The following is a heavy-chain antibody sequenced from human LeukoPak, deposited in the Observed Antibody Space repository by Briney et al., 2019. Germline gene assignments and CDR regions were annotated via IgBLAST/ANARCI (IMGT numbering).Heavy chain of an antibody. D-gene: IGHD7-27*01. J-gene: IGHJ4*02. V-gene: IGHV3-48*02. CDR3: ASMLTGSFDS. CDR2: ISLSSSTK. CDR1: GFTFSSYS. Sequence: GGSLRLSCAASGFTFSSYSMNWVRQAPGKGPEWVSYISLSSSTKYYADSVKGRFTISRDNAKNSLYLQMNSLRDEDTAVYYCASMLTGSFDSWGQGTLVSVSS.